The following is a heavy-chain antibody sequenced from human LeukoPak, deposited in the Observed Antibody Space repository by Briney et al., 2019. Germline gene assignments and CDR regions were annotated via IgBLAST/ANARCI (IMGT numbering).Heavy chain of an antibody. CDR2: IWYDGSNK. CDR1: GFTFSSYG. CDR3: ARYGSGSTIDY. J-gene: IGHJ4*02. V-gene: IGHV3-33*01. Sequence: QPGGSLRLSCAASGFTFSSYGMHWVRQAPGKGLEWVAVIWYDGSNKYYADSVKGRFIISRDNSKNTLYLQMNSLRAEDTAVYYCARYGSGSTIDYWGQGTLVTVSS. D-gene: IGHD3-10*01.